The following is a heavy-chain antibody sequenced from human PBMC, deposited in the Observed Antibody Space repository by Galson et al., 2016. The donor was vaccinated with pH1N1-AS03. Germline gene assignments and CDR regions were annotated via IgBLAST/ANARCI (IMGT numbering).Heavy chain of an antibody. CDR1: GYSISSGYY. Sequence: ETLSLTCAVSGYSISSGYYWGWIRQPPGKGLEWIATIYHGGSTYYNPSLKSRVTISIDTSKNQFSLKLNSVTAADTAVYYCARFRSSWTFYYGLDVWGQGTTVTVSS. J-gene: IGHJ6*02. V-gene: IGHV4-38-2*01. D-gene: IGHD6-13*01. CDR3: ARFRSSWTFYYGLDV. CDR2: IYHGGST.